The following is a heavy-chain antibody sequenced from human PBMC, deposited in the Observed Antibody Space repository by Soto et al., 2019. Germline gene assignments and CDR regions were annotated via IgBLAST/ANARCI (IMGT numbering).Heavy chain of an antibody. CDR1: GGSLSSFY. Sequence: SETLSLTCTVSGGSLSSFYLSWIRQPPGKGLEWIGYIYYNGNTNYNPSLKSRVTISVDTSKNQFSLKLTSVTAADTAVYFCARGGWTVDYWGQGALVTVSS. J-gene: IGHJ4*02. D-gene: IGHD6-19*01. V-gene: IGHV4-59*01. CDR3: ARGGWTVDY. CDR2: IYYNGNT.